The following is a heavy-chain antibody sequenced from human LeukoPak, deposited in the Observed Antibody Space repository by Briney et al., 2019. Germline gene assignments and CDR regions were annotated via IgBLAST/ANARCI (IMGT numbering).Heavy chain of an antibody. CDR3: ARDRIFDY. D-gene: IGHD2-15*01. CDR1: GFTFSSYA. V-gene: IGHV3-7*03. J-gene: IGHJ4*02. Sequence: SLRLSCAASGFTFSSYAMSWVRQAPGKGLEWVANIKQDGGEKYYVDSVKGRFIISRDNANNSLYLQMNSLRADDTAVYYCARDRIFDYWGQGTLVTVSS. CDR2: IKQDGGEK.